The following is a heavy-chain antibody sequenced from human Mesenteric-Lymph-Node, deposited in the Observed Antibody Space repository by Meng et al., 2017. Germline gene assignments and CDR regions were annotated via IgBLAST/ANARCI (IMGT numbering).Heavy chain of an antibody. Sequence: SLKISCAASGFTFDDYAMHWVRQAPGKGLEWVSGISWNSGSIGYADSVKGRFTISRDNAKNSLYLQMNSLRAEDTAVYYCARPGWLRGFDYWGQGTLVTVSS. CDR1: GFTFDDYA. CDR2: ISWNSGSI. D-gene: IGHD5-12*01. V-gene: IGHV3-9*01. CDR3: ARPGWLRGFDY. J-gene: IGHJ4*02.